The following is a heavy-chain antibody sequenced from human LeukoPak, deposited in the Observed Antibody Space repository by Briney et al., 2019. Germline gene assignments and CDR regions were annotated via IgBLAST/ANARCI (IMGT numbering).Heavy chain of an antibody. CDR2: TSSDLNVK. J-gene: IGHJ4*02. CDR1: GFTFRNYV. D-gene: IGHD1-26*01. V-gene: IGHV3-30*18. Sequence: GGSLRLSCAASGFTFRNYVIHWVRQAPGKGLEWVAVTSSDLNVKLYADSVKGRFTISRDDSRNTLYLQMNSLRGDDTAVYYCAKDVGKWESLHFFDYWGQGTLVTVSS. CDR3: AKDVGKWESLHFFDY.